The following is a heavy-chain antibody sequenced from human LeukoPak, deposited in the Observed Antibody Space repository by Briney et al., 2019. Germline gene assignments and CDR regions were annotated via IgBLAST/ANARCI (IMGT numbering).Heavy chain of an antibody. Sequence: PSETLSLTCTVSGASISGYYWSWIRQPPGKRLEWIGYIISTGTINYNPSLKSRVTISVDTSNNQFSLKLSAVTAADTAVYYCARGLISIFGVHHYFDYWGQGTLVTVSS. D-gene: IGHD3-3*01. CDR2: IISTGTI. CDR1: GASISGYY. V-gene: IGHV4-4*08. CDR3: ARGLISIFGVHHYFDY. J-gene: IGHJ4*02.